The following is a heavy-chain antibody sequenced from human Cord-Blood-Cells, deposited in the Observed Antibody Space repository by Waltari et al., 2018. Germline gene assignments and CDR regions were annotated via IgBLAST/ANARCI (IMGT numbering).Heavy chain of an antibody. CDR1: GGSFSGYY. Sequence: QVQLQQWGAGLLKPSETLSLTCAVYGGSFSGYYWSWIRQPPGKGLEWIGEINHSGSTKSSLALKSRVAISVDTSNNQFSLKRSSVTAADTSVYYCARRGLIAAPYWYFDLWGRGTLVTVSS. CDR3: ARRGLIAAPYWYFDL. D-gene: IGHD6-6*01. V-gene: IGHV4-34*01. J-gene: IGHJ2*01. CDR2: INHSGST.